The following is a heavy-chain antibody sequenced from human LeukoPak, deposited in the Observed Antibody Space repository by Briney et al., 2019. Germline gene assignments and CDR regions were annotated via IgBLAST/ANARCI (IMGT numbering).Heavy chain of an antibody. J-gene: IGHJ4*02. Sequence: SQTLSLTCAISGDSVSSNSAAWNWIRQSPSRGLEWLGGTYYRSKWYNDYAVSVKSRITINPDTSKNQFSLQLNSVTPDDTAVYYCARDLGTTGWHTFDYWGQGTLVTVSS. CDR3: ARDLGTTGWHTFDY. CDR2: TYYRSKWYN. V-gene: IGHV6-1*01. D-gene: IGHD6-19*01. CDR1: GDSVSSNSAA.